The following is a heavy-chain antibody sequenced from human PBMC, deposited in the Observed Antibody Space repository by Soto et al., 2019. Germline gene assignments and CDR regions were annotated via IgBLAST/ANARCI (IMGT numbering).Heavy chain of an antibody. Sequence: GGPLRLSCASSGFTFISYSMNWVRQAPGKGLEWVSYISSSSSTIYYADSVKGRFTISRDNAKNSLYLQMNSLRAEDTAVYYCARSSGGSGKLWNYYGMDVWGQGTTVTVSS. D-gene: IGHD3-10*01. J-gene: IGHJ6*02. CDR3: ARSSGGSGKLWNYYGMDV. V-gene: IGHV3-48*04. CDR1: GFTFISYS. CDR2: ISSSSSTI.